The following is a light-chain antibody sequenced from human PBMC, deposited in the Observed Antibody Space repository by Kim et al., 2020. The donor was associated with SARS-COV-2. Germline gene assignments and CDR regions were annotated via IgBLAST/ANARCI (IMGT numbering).Light chain of an antibody. Sequence: QSITISCTGTSSDVVTYNYVSWYQQHPGKVPKLMIYDVTNRPSGVSDRFSGSKSGNTASLTISGLQAEDEADYYCSSFRTGNTLYVFGTGTKVTVL. J-gene: IGLJ1*01. CDR3: SSFRTGNTLYV. CDR1: SSDVVTYNY. CDR2: DVT. V-gene: IGLV2-14*03.